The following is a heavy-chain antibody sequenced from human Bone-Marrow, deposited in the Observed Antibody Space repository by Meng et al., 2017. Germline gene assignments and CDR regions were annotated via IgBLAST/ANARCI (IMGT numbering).Heavy chain of an antibody. CDR1: GGSFSGYY. D-gene: IGHD5-18*01. J-gene: IGHJ4*02. Sequence: QVQLPEWGAGLLKPSETLSLTCAGYGGSFSGYYLSWIRQPPGKGLEWIGEINHSGSTNYNPSLKSRVTISVDTSKNQFSLKLSSVTAADTAVYYCARGSWLQLWLQDYWGQGTLVTASS. V-gene: IGHV4-34*01. CDR2: INHSGST. CDR3: ARGSWLQLWLQDY.